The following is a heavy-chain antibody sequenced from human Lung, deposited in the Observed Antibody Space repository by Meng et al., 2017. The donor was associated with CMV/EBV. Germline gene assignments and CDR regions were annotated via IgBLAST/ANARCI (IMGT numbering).Heavy chain of an antibody. CDR1: GYTFSGFY. CDR3: AKSSDNGWSS. V-gene: IGHV1-2*06. J-gene: IGHJ4*01. CDR2: VNPVSDDT. Sequence: VQLVQSGAEVKRPGASVKISCQASGYTFSGFYMNWARHAPGHRLEWLGRVNPVSDDTHYAQKFVGRLTVTRGATINTAFMELTSLRPDDTAVYYCAKSSDNGWSSWGPGTLVTVSS. D-gene: IGHD6-19*01.